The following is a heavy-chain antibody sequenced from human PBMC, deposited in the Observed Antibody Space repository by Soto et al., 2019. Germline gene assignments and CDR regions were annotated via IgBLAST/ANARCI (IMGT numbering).Heavy chain of an antibody. CDR2: IYYSGST. CDR1: GGSISSYY. J-gene: IGHJ4*02. D-gene: IGHD2-15*01. Sequence: SETLSLTCTVSGGSISSYYWSWIRQPPGKGLEWIGYIYYSGSTNYNPSLKSRVTISVDTSKNQFSLKLGSVTAADTAVYYCARESCSGGSCYDGWGQGTLVTVSS. V-gene: IGHV4-59*01. CDR3: ARESCSGGSCYDG.